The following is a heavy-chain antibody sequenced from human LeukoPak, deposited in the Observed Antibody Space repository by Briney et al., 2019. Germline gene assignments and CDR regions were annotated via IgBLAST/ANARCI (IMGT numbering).Heavy chain of an antibody. D-gene: IGHD2-21*02. V-gene: IGHV4-31*03. Sequence: SETLSLTCTVSGGSISSGGNYWSWIRQHPGKGLECIGYIYYSGSTYYNPSLKSRVTISVDTSKNQFSLKLSSVTAADTAVYYCAREVVVTEDYYYYGMDVWGQGTTVTVSS. CDR2: IYYSGST. J-gene: IGHJ6*02. CDR1: GGSISSGGNY. CDR3: AREVVVTEDYYYYGMDV.